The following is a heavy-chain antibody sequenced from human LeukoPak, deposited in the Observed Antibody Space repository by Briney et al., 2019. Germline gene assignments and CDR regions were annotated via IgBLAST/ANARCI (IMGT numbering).Heavy chain of an antibody. CDR1: GASFRGYY. CDR3: ARGTGLYDYVWGSYRRQYNWFDP. Sequence: SQTLSLTCSLDGASFRGYYWSWIRQPPGKGLEWSGEINHSGSTNYNPSLKSRVTISVDTSKNQFSLKLSSVTAADTAVYYCARGTGLYDYVWGSYRRQYNWFDPWGQGTLVTVAS. J-gene: IGHJ5*02. V-gene: IGHV4-34*01. CDR2: INHSGST. D-gene: IGHD3-16*02.